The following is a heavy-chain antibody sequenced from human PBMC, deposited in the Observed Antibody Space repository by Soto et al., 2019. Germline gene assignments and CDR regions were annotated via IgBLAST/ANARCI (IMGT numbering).Heavy chain of an antibody. CDR3: ARGEDKYEFWNNWSLDP. J-gene: IGHJ5*02. V-gene: IGHV5-51*01. CDR2: NY. D-gene: IGHD3-3*01. CDR1: GYIFTNYW. Sequence: GESLKISCQGSGYIFTNYWIGWVRPMPGEGLEWMGINYNPSLRRRATITVDTAKKPFSLKVDSVNAADTAHHYCARGEDKYEFWNNWSLDPWGQGTLVTVSS.